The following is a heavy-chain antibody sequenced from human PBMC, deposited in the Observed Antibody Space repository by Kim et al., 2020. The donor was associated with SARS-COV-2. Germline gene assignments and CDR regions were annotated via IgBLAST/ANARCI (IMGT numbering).Heavy chain of an antibody. V-gene: IGHV4-39*01. CDR3: ASATIFGVVNPFDY. CDR1: GGSISSSSYY. Sequence: SETLSLTCTVSGGSISSSSYYWGWIRQPPGKGLEWIGSIYYSGSTYYNPSLKSRVTISVDTSKNQFSLKLSSVTAADTAVYYCASATIFGVVNPFDYWGQGTLVTVSS. CDR2: IYYSGST. D-gene: IGHD3-3*01. J-gene: IGHJ4*02.